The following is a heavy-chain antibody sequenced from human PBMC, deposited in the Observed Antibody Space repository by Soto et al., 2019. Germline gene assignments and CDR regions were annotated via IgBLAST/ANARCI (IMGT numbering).Heavy chain of an antibody. Sequence: GASVKVSCKASGYTFTSYAMHWVRQAPGQRLEWMGWINAGNGNTKYSQKFQGRVTITRDTSASTAYMELSSLRSGDTAVYYCATVGNYAFSSGYPSSTFDYLGQGTLFTVSS. CDR2: INAGNGNT. J-gene: IGHJ4*02. CDR3: ATVGNYAFSSGYPSSTFDY. V-gene: IGHV1-3*01. D-gene: IGHD3-3*01. CDR1: GYTFTSYA.